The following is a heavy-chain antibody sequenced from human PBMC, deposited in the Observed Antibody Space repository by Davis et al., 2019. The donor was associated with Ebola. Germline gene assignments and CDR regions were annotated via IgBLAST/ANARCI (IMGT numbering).Heavy chain of an antibody. J-gene: IGHJ3*02. CDR1: GFTFSSYA. V-gene: IGHV3-23*01. CDR2: ISGSGGST. Sequence: PGGSLRLSCAASGFTFSSYATSWVRQAPGKGPEWVSAISGSGGSTYYADSVKGRFTISRDNSKNTLYLQMNSLRAEDTAIYYCAKDKNYDFWSGYPHDAFDIWGQGTMVTVSS. CDR3: AKDKNYDFWSGYPHDAFDI. D-gene: IGHD3-3*01.